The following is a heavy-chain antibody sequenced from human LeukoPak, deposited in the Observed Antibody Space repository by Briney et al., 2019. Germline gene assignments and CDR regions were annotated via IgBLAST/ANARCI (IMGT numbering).Heavy chain of an antibody. Sequence: SETVSLTCTVSGGSISGYYWNWLRQPPGKGLEWIGYIYYSGSTSYNPSLKSRVTISVDTSKNQFSLNLTYLTAADTAVYYCARGDYGGNSGYYYGMDVWGQGTTVTVSS. J-gene: IGHJ6*02. D-gene: IGHD4-23*01. CDR3: ARGDYGGNSGYYYGMDV. CDR2: IYYSGST. CDR1: GGSISGYY. V-gene: IGHV4-59*08.